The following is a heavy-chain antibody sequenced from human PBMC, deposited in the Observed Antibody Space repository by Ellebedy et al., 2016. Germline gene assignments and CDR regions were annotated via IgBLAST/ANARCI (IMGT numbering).Heavy chain of an antibody. CDR2: IYASGST. V-gene: IGHV4-4*07. CDR3: ARDFVTLVRGVASFDS. J-gene: IGHJ4*02. D-gene: IGHD3-10*01. Sequence: SETLSLTXTVSAASISGYWWSWIRQPAGKGLEWIGRIYASGSTKFNPSLKSRLTMSLDTSKSLFSLRLTSVTAADSATYYCARDFVTLVRGVASFDSWGLGTLVTVSS. CDR1: AASISGYW.